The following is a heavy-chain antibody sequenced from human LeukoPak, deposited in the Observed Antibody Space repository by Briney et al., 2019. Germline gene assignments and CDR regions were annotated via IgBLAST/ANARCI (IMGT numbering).Heavy chain of an antibody. J-gene: IGHJ6*02. CDR2: ISWDGGDT. CDR1: GFTFDDYT. D-gene: IGHD5-18*01. Sequence: PGGSLRLSCAASGFTFDDYTMRWVRQAPGKGLEWVSLISWDGGDTYYADSMKGRFTISRDNSKNSLYLQMNSLRTEDTALYYCARVLAMDSFNGMDVWGQGTTVTVSS. CDR3: ARVLAMDSFNGMDV. V-gene: IGHV3-43*01.